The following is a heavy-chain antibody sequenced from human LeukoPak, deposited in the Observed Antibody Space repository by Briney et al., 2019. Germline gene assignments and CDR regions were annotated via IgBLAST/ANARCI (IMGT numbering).Heavy chain of an antibody. CDR3: ARDRTTYNWNSGGWFDP. CDR1: GYSFVLYG. J-gene: IGHJ5*02. CDR2: MNPNSGNT. Sequence: ASVKVSCKASGYSFVLYGISWVRQAPGQGLEWIGWMNPNSGNTGYAQKFQGRVTMTRNTSISTAYMELSSLRSEDTAVYYCARDRTTYNWNSGGWFDPWGQGTLVTVSS. V-gene: IGHV1-8*02. D-gene: IGHD1-7*01.